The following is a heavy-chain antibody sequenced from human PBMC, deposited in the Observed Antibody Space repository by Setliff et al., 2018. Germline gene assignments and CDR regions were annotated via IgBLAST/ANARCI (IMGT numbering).Heavy chain of an antibody. Sequence: LRLSCAASGFTFNTFWMTWVRQAPGKGLEWVANINPGGSEEYYLDSVKGRFTISRDNAKTSLYLLMNSLRADDTAVYFCAKDPNGDFFGAFDTWGQGALVTVSS. J-gene: IGHJ5*02. CDR1: GFTFNTFW. CDR3: AKDPNGDFFGAFDT. D-gene: IGHD4-17*01. CDR2: INPGGSEE. V-gene: IGHV3-7*04.